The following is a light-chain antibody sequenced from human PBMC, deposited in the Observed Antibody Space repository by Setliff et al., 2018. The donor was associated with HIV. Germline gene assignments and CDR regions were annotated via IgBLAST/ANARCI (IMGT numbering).Light chain of an antibody. CDR3: QVWDSSSDRGV. CDR2: YDS. V-gene: IGLV3-21*04. Sequence: LTQPPSVSVAPGKTARITCGGNNIGSKSVHWYQQKPGRAPVLVIYYDSDRPSGIPERFSGSNSGNTATLTISRVEAGDEADYYCQVWDSSSDRGVFGTGTKGTVL. CDR1: NIGSKS. J-gene: IGLJ1*01.